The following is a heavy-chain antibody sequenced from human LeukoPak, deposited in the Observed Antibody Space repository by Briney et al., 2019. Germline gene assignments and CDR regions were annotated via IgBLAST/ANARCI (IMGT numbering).Heavy chain of an antibody. J-gene: IGHJ4*02. CDR1: GGTFSSYA. Sequence: SVKVSCKASGGTFSSYAISWVRQAPGQGLEWMGGIIPIFGTANYAQKFKGRVTITTDESTSTAYMELSSLRSADTVVYYCARAGGTAMVPHSADRQYDYWGQGTLVTVSS. D-gene: IGHD5-18*01. CDR3: ARAGGTAMVPHSADRQYDY. V-gene: IGHV1-69*05. CDR2: IIPIFGTA.